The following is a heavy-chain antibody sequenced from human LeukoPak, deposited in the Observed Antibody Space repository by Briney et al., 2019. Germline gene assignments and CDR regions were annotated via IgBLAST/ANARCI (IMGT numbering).Heavy chain of an antibody. CDR1: GGSVSSYY. V-gene: IGHV4-4*07. CDR2: IYNSANV. D-gene: IGHD2-15*01. CDR3: ARVLPRFCSGGSCENWFDP. Sequence: PSETLSLTCTVSGGSVSSYYWSWIRQPAGKGLEWIGRIYNSANVNYNPSLKSRITMSVDTSKNQFSLTLSSLTAADTAVYYCARVLPRFCSGGSCENWFDPWGQGTLVTVSS. J-gene: IGHJ5*02.